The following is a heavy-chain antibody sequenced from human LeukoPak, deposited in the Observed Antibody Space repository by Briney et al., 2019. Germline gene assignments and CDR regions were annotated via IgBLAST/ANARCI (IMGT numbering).Heavy chain of an antibody. CDR2: ISSDGTTT. V-gene: IGHV3-74*01. J-gene: IGHJ4*02. D-gene: IGHD2-21*01. CDR1: GFTFSNYW. Sequence: GGSLRLSCAASGFTFSNYWMHWVRQAPGKGLVWVSVISSDGTTTAYADSVKGRFIISRDDAKNSLYLQMNSLRAEDTAVYYCARGGGFCGGDCYGIDYWGQGTLVTVSP. CDR3: ARGGGFCGGDCYGIDY.